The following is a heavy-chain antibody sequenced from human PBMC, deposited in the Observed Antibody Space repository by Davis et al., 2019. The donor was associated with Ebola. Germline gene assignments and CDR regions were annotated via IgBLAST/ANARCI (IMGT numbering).Heavy chain of an antibody. CDR2: IYYSGST. CDR1: GGSVSSGSYY. CDR3: ARNPHYDFWSGYSNWFDP. V-gene: IGHV4-61*01. Sequence: PSETLSLTCTVSGGSVSSGSYYWSWIRQPPGKGLEWIGYIYYSGSTNYNPSLKSRVTISVDTSKNQFSLKLSSVTAADTAVYYCARNPHYDFWSGYSNWFDPWGQGTLVTVSS. J-gene: IGHJ5*02. D-gene: IGHD3-3*01.